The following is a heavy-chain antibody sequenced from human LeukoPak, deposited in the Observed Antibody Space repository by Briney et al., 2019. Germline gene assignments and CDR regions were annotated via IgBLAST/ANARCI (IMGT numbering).Heavy chain of an antibody. Sequence: PSETLSLTCTVSGGSISSYYWSWIRQPPGKGLEWIGYIYYSGSTNYNPSLKSRVTISLDTSKNQFSLKLSSVTAADTAVYYCARNSGATYYYDSSAYYFDFWGQGTLVTVSS. CDR2: IYYSGST. CDR3: ARNSGATYYYDSSAYYFDF. V-gene: IGHV4-59*01. CDR1: GGSISSYY. J-gene: IGHJ4*02. D-gene: IGHD3-22*01.